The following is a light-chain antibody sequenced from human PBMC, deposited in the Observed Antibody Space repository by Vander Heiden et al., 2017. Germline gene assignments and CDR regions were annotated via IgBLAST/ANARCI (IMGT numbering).Light chain of an antibody. CDR2: DAS. V-gene: IGKV3-11*01. CDR1: QSVSSS. Sequence: EIVLTQSPAILSLSPGERATLSCRASQSVSSSLAWYQQKPGQAPRLLIYDASKRATGIPARFSGSGSGTDFTLTISNLEPEDFAVYYCQQRSNWPPGLTFGGGTKVEIK. CDR3: QQRSNWPPGLT. J-gene: IGKJ4*01.